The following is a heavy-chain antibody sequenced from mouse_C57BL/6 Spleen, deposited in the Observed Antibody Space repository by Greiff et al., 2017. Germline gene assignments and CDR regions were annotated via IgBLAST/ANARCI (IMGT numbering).Heavy chain of an antibody. V-gene: IGHV14-1*01. CDR1: GFNITDYY. D-gene: IGHD1-1*01. CDR3: TTGDYGMDYFDY. CDR2: IDPEDGDT. Sequence: EVQLQQSGAELVRPGASVKLSCTASGFNITDYYMHWVKQRPEQGLEWIGRIDPEDGDTEYAPKFQGKATMTADTSSNTAYLQLSSLTSEDTAVYYCTTGDYGMDYFDYWGQGTTLTVSS. J-gene: IGHJ2*01.